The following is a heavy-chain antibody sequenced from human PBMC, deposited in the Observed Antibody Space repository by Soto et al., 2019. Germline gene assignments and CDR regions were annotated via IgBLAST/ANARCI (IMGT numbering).Heavy chain of an antibody. CDR1: GGTFSSYT. Sequence: QVQLVQSGAEVKKPGSSVTVSCKASGGTFSSYTISWVRQAPGQGLEWMGGIIPIFGTAHYAQKFQGRVTITADESTSTADMELRSLRSEATDVDYCARGIHRWVQLWYFDVWGRGTLGTVAS. J-gene: IGHJ2*01. CDR3: ARGIHRWVQLWYFDV. V-gene: IGHV1-69*12. D-gene: IGHD1-1*01. CDR2: IIPIFGTA.